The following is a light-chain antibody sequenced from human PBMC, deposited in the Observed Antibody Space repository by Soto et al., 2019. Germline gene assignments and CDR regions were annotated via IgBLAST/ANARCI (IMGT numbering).Light chain of an antibody. J-gene: IGLJ1*01. Sequence: QSVLTQPPSASGSPGQSVTISCTGTRSDVGGYNYVSWYQQHPGKAPKLIISEVSKRPSGVPDRFSGSKSGNTASLTVSGLQAEEEADYYCTSHAWSNNYVFGTGSKFTAL. CDR2: EVS. CDR1: RSDVGGYNY. V-gene: IGLV2-8*01. CDR3: TSHAWSNNYV.